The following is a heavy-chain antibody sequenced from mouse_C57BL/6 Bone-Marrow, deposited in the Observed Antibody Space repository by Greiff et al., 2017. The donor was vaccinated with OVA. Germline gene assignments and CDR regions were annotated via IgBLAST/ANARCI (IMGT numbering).Heavy chain of an antibody. CDR2: IFPGSGST. V-gene: IGHV1-75*01. J-gene: IGHJ1*03. Sequence: QVQLQQSGPELVKPGASVKISCKASGYTFTDYYINWVKQRPGQGLEWIGWIFPGSGSTYYNEKFKGKATLTVDKSSSTAYMLLSSLTSEDSAVYFCARWMLWLTSYWYFDVWGTGTTVTVSS. D-gene: IGHD2-2*01. CDR1: GYTFTDYY. CDR3: ARWMLWLTSYWYFDV.